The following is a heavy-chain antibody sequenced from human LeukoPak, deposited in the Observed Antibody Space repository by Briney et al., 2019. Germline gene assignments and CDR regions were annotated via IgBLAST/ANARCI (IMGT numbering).Heavy chain of an antibody. CDR3: TTLRFPY. D-gene: IGHD4-17*01. CDR1: GFIFTDAW. CDR2: IKSKTDGGTT. Sequence: GGSLRLSCAASGFIFTDAWMNWVRQAPGKGLEWVGRIKSKTDGGTTHYAAPVKGRFTISRDESKNTLYLQMNSLKIEDTAVYYCTTLRFPYWGQGTLVTVSS. J-gene: IGHJ4*02. V-gene: IGHV3-15*01.